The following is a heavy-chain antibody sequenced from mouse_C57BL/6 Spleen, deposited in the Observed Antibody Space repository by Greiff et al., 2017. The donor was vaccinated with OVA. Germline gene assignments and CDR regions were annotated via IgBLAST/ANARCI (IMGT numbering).Heavy chain of an antibody. CDR3: APLGREAY. CDR1: GYAFSSSW. V-gene: IGHV1-82*01. CDR2: IYPGDGDT. D-gene: IGHD4-1*01. Sequence: VQLQQSGPELVKPGASVKISCKASGYAFSSSWMNWVKQRPGKGLEWIGRIYPGDGDTNYNGKFKGKATLTADKSSSTAYMQLSSLTSEDSAVYFCAPLGREAYWGQGTLVTVSA. J-gene: IGHJ3*01.